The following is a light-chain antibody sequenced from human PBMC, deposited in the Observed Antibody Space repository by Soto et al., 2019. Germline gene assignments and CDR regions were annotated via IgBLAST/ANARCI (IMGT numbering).Light chain of an antibody. Sequence: EIVLTQSPATLSLSPGKRATLSCRASQSVTKSLAWYQQKPGQAPRPLIFATSHRATDIPTRFSGSGSETDFTLTISSLEPEDFAVYYCQQRSDWPPSLTFGGGTKVEIK. CDR1: QSVTKS. J-gene: IGKJ4*01. CDR2: ATS. V-gene: IGKV3-11*01. CDR3: QQRSDWPPSLT.